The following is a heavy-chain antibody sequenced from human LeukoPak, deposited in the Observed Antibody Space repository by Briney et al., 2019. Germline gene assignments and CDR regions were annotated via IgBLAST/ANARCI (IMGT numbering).Heavy chain of an antibody. Sequence: GGSLRLACAASGFTFSSYAMSWVRQAPGKGLEWVSAISGSGGSTYYADSVKGRFTISRDNSKNTLYLQMNSLRAEDTAVYYCAKTRRAGYNFYYFDYWGQGTLVTVSS. CDR2: ISGSGGST. CDR3: AKTRRAGYNFYYFDY. D-gene: IGHD5-24*01. J-gene: IGHJ4*02. V-gene: IGHV3-23*01. CDR1: GFTFSSYA.